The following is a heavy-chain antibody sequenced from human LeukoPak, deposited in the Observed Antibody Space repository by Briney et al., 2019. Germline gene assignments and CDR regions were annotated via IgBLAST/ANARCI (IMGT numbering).Heavy chain of an antibody. D-gene: IGHD1-26*01. CDR1: GYTFTGYY. V-gene: IGHV1-2*04. Sequence: ASVKVSCKASGYTFTGYYMHWVRQAPGQGLEWMGWINPNSGGTNYAQKFQGWVTMTRDTSISTAYMELSRLRSDDTAVYYCARVGARDYYYYYGMDVWGQGTTVTVSS. J-gene: IGHJ6*02. CDR3: ARVGARDYYYYYGMDV. CDR2: INPNSGGT.